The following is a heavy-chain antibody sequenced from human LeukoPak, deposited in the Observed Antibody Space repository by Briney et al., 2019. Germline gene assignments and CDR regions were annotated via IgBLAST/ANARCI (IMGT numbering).Heavy chain of an antibody. CDR1: GGSFSGYY. CDR3: ARGEGPKSYFDY. CDR2: INHSGST. J-gene: IGHJ4*02. Sequence: SETLSLTCAVYGGSFSGYYWSWIRQPPGKGLEWIGEINHSGSTNYNPSLKSRVTISVDTSKNQLSLRLSSVTAADTAVYYCARGEGPKSYFDYWGQGTLVTVSS. V-gene: IGHV4-34*01.